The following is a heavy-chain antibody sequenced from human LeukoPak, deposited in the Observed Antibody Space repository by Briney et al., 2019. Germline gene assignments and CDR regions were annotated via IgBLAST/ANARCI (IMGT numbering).Heavy chain of an antibody. V-gene: IGHV4-59*08. CDR3: ASEYDSSGYFY. CDR1: GGSISSYY. D-gene: IGHD3-22*01. J-gene: IGHJ4*02. CDR2: IYYSGST. Sequence: SETLSLTCTVSGGSISSYYWSWIRQPPGKGLEWIGYIYYSGSTNYNPSPKSRVTISVDTSKNQFSLKLSSVTAADTAVYYCASEYDSSGYFYWGQGTLVTVSS.